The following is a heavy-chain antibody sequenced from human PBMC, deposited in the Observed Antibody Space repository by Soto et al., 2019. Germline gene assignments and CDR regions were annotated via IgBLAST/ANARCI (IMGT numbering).Heavy chain of an antibody. CDR3: AKGYSRRWYGKFDC. V-gene: IGHV3-23*01. J-gene: IGHJ4*01. D-gene: IGHD6-13*01. CDR2: MSVSGGST. CDR1: GFTFSSYA. Sequence: EVQLLESGGGLVQPGGSLRLSCAASGFTFSSYAMSWVRQAPGKGLEWVSAMSVSGGSTYYADSVKGRSTISRDNSKNPLYLQMNRLRAEDTAVYYCAKGYSRRWYGKFDCWGHGTLVTVSS.